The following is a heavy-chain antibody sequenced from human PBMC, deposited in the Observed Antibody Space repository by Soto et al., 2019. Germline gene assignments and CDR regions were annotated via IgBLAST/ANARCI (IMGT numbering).Heavy chain of an antibody. CDR2: ISAYNGNT. CDR1: GYTFTSYG. D-gene: IGHD6-19*01. Sequence: QVQLVQSGAEVKKPGASVKVSCKASGYTFTSYGISWVRQAPGQGLEWMGWISAYNGNTNYAQKLQGRVTMTTDPATSTAYMKLRSLRFDDTAVYYCAIGNLRIAVAGTLDYWGQGTLVTVSS. V-gene: IGHV1-18*04. CDR3: AIGNLRIAVAGTLDY. J-gene: IGHJ4*02.